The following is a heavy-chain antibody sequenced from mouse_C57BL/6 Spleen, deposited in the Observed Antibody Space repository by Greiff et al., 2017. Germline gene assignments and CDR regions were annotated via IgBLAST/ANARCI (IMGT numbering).Heavy chain of an antibody. Sequence: VQLQQPGAELVMPGASVKLSCKASGYTFTSYWMHWVKQRPGQGLEWIGEIDPSDSYTNYNQKFKGKSTLTVDKSSSTAYRQLSSLTSEDSAVYYCARSGGDYDPFAYWGQGTLVTVSA. CDR1: GYTFTSYW. CDR2: IDPSDSYT. J-gene: IGHJ3*01. D-gene: IGHD2-4*01. V-gene: IGHV1-69*01. CDR3: ARSGGDYDPFAY.